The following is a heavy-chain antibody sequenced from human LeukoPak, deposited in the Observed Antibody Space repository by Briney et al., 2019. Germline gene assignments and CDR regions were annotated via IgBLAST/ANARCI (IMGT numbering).Heavy chain of an antibody. CDR1: GFTFSSYG. Sequence: GGSLRLSCAASGFTFSSYGMHWVRQAPGKGLEWVAVIWYDGSNKYYADSVKGRFTISRDNSKNTLYLQMNSLRAEDTAVYYCATINTVAGRSYYFDYWGQGTLVTVSS. CDR2: IWYDGSNK. D-gene: IGHD6-19*01. V-gene: IGHV3-33*01. CDR3: ATINTVAGRSYYFDY. J-gene: IGHJ4*02.